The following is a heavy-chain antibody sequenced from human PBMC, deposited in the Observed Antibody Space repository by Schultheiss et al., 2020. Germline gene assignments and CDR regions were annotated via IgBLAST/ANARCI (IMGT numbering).Heavy chain of an antibody. V-gene: IGHV3-9*01. Sequence: GGSLRLSCAASGFTFDDYAMHWVRQAPGKGLEWVSGISWNSGSIGYADSVKGRFTISRDNAKNSLYLQMNSLRAEDTALYYCAKDKVGYYYYGMDVWGQVTTVTVSS. J-gene: IGHJ6*02. CDR2: ISWNSGSI. CDR3: AKDKVGYYYYGMDV. CDR1: GFTFDDYA.